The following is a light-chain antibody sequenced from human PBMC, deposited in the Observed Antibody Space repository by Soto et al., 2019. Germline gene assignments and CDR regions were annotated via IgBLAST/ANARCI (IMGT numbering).Light chain of an antibody. V-gene: IGLV1-36*01. CDR2: YDD. Sequence: QSVLTQPPSVSEAPRQRVTISCSGSRSNVGNNAVNWYQQLPGKAPKLLIYYDDLLPSGVSDRFSGSKSGTSASLAISELQSEDEADYFCAVWDDSLNGVVFGGGTKLTVL. CDR3: AVWDDSLNGVV. CDR1: RSNVGNNA. J-gene: IGLJ3*02.